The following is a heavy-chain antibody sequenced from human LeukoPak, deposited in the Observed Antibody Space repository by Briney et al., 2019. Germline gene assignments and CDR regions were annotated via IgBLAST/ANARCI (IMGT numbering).Heavy chain of an antibody. CDR2: INHSGST. CDR3: ASSGRQWLVRGMIDY. Sequence: SETLSLTCAVYGGSFSGYYWSWIRQPPGKGLEWIGEINHSGSTNYNTSLKSRVTISVDTSKNQFSLKLSSVTAADTAVYYCASSGRQWLVRGMIDYWGQGTLVTVSS. V-gene: IGHV4-34*01. J-gene: IGHJ4*02. D-gene: IGHD6-19*01. CDR1: GGSFSGYY.